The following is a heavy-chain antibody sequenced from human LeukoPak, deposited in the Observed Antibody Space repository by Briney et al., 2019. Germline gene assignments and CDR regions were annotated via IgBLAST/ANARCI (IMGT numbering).Heavy chain of an antibody. Sequence: PGWALRLSCAASVFTFSTYSMNWVRQAPATGLEWVSAVRGSGGSTFYADSVKGRFTISRDNYQNTLYLKTNSPRDEDTDVYYCAKEKLGDFDYWGQGTLVTVSS. CDR3: AKEKLGDFDY. D-gene: IGHD1-26*01. CDR1: VFTFSTYS. V-gene: IGHV3-23*01. CDR2: VRGSGGST. J-gene: IGHJ4*02.